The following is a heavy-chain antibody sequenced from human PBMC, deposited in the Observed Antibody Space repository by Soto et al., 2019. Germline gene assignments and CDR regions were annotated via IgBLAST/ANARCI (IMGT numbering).Heavy chain of an antibody. CDR3: ARVGAAAGTQFDY. CDR1: GFTFSDYY. Sequence: LRLSCAASGFTFSDYYMSWIRQAPGKGLGWGSYISSSGSTIYYADSVKGRFTISRDNAKNSLYLQMNSLRAEDTAVYYCARVGAAAGTQFDYWGQGTLVTVSS. D-gene: IGHD6-13*01. J-gene: IGHJ4*02. V-gene: IGHV3-11*01. CDR2: ISSSGSTI.